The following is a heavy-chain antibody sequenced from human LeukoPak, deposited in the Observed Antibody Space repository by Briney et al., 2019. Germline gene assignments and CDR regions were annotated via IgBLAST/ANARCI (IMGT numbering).Heavy chain of an antibody. Sequence: ASVKVSCKVSGYTLTELSMHWVRQAPGKGLEWRGGFDPEDGETIYAQKFQGRVTMTEDTSTDTAYMEVSSLRSEDTAVYYCFLLGYCSSTSCPYGGFWGQGTLVTVSS. V-gene: IGHV1-24*01. D-gene: IGHD2-2*01. CDR2: FDPEDGET. CDR3: FLLGYCSSTSCPYGGF. J-gene: IGHJ4*02. CDR1: GYTLTELS.